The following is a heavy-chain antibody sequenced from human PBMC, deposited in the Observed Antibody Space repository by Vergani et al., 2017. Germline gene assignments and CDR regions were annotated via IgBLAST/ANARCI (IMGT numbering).Heavy chain of an antibody. CDR2: FYTTGST. Sequence: QVQLQESGPGLVKPSETLSLTCTVSGGSISSYYWSWIRQPAGKGLEWIGRFYTTGSTNYNPSLKSRVTISVDTSKNQFSLKLSSVTAADTAVYYCARLPAATLGPYNWFDPWGQGTLVTVSS. CDR1: GGSISSYY. J-gene: IGHJ5*02. V-gene: IGHV4-4*07. D-gene: IGHD2-2*01. CDR3: ARLPAATLGPYNWFDP.